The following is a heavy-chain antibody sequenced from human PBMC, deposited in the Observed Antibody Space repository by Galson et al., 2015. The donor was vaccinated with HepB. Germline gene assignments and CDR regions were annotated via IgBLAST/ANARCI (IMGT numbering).Heavy chain of an antibody. D-gene: IGHD3-16*01. CDR1: GYSFTDYW. J-gene: IGHJ1*01. V-gene: IGHV5-51*03. CDR2: IYPGASDT. CDR3: SARGGGY. Sequence: QSGAEVKKPGESLRISCQGFGYSFTDYWIGWVRQMPGKGLEYMGIIYPGASDTRYSPSFEGHVSISVDKSINTAYLQWHSLKTSDTAMYYCSARGGGYWGQGTLVTVSS.